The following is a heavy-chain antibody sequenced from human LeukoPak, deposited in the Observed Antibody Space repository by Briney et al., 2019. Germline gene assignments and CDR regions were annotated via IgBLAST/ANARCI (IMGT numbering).Heavy chain of an antibody. J-gene: IGHJ4*02. CDR1: GYTFTSYY. CDR3: ARDGVAGVYYFDY. V-gene: IGHV1-46*01. D-gene: IGHD6-19*01. CDR2: INPSGGST. Sequence: GASVKVSCKASGYTFTSYYMHWVRQAPEQGLEWMGIINPSGGSTNYAQKFQGRVTMTRDMSTSTVYMELSSLRSEDTAVYYCARDGVAGVYYFDYWGQGTLVTVSS.